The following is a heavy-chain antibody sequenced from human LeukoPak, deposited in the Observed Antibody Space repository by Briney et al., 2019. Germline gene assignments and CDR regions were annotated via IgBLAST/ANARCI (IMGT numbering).Heavy chain of an antibody. J-gene: IGHJ4*02. CDR2: LYKSGIT. D-gene: IGHD6-19*01. Sequence: PSETLSLTCTVSGGSISSGGYYWSWIRQHAGKGLEWIGYLYKSGITDYNPSLKSRVTISSDTSKNQFSLKVTSLTAADTAVYYCARGGWFYAYWGQGTSVTVSS. CDR1: GGSISSGGYY. V-gene: IGHV4-61*08. CDR3: ARGGWFYAY.